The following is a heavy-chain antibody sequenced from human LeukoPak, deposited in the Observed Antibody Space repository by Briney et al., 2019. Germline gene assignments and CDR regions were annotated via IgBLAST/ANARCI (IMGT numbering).Heavy chain of an antibody. J-gene: IGHJ6*02. CDR2: IYYSGST. CDR3: ARHSLAYAGMDV. CDR1: GGSISSYY. D-gene: IGHD4-17*01. V-gene: IGHV4-59*08. Sequence: SETLSLTCTVSGGSISSYYWSWIRQPPGKGLERIGYIYYSGSTNYNPSLKSRVTISVDTSKNQFSLKLSSVTAADTAVYYCARHSLAYAGMDVWGQGTTVTVSS.